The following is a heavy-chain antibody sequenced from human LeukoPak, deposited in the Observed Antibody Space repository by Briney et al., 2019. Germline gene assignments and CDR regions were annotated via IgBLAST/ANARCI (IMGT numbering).Heavy chain of an antibody. CDR2: ISAYNGNT. Sequence: GASVKVSCKASGYTFTSYGISWVRQAPGQGLEWMGWISAYNGNTNYAQKLQGRVTMTTDTSTSTAYMELRSLRSDDTAVYYCARDLTYCSSTSCPVDDAFDICGQGTMVTVSS. J-gene: IGHJ3*02. CDR1: GYTFTSYG. V-gene: IGHV1-18*01. D-gene: IGHD2-2*01. CDR3: ARDLTYCSSTSCPVDDAFDI.